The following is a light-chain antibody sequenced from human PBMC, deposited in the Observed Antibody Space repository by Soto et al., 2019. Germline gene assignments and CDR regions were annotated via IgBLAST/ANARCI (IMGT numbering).Light chain of an antibody. J-gene: IGKJ4*01. V-gene: IGKV1-5*01. Sequence: DIQMTQSPSTLSASVGDRVTITCRASQSISSWLAWYQQKPGKAPKLLIYDASSLERGVPSRFRGSGSGTEFTLTISSLQPDDFAAYYCQKYNSYSRVTFGGGTKVEF. CDR3: QKYNSYSRVT. CDR1: QSISSW. CDR2: DAS.